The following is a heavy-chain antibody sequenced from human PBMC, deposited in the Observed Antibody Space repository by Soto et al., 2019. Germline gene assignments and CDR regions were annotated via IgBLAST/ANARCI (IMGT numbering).Heavy chain of an antibody. V-gene: IGHV1-46*01. CDR3: ARDDRQQLVRNQNYFDY. J-gene: IGHJ4*02. Sequence: ASVKVSCKASGYTFTSYYMHWVRQAPGQGLEWMGIINPSGGSTSYAQKFQGRVTMTRDTSTSTVYMELSSLRSEDTAVYYCARDDRQQLVRNQNYFDYWGQGTLVTVSS. D-gene: IGHD6-13*01. CDR2: INPSGGST. CDR1: GYTFTSYY.